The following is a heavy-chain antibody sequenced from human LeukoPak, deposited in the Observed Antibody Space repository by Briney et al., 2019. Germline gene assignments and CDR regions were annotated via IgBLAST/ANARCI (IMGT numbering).Heavy chain of an antibody. D-gene: IGHD2-2*01. J-gene: IGHJ4*02. Sequence: ASVKASCKASGYTFTSYGISWVRQAPGQGLEWMGWISAYNGNTNYAQKLQGRVTMTTDTSTSTAYMELRSLRSDDTAVYYCARVRVVPAANYFDYWGQGTLVTVSS. V-gene: IGHV1-18*04. CDR2: ISAYNGNT. CDR3: ARVRVVPAANYFDY. CDR1: GYTFTSYG.